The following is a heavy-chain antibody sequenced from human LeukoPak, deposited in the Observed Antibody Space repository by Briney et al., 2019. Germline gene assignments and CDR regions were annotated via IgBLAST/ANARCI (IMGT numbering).Heavy chain of an antibody. CDR3: ARDNTVGAPKPPAFDI. CDR2: ISSSSSTI. V-gene: IGHV3-48*01. CDR1: GFTFSSYS. Sequence: PGGSLRLSCAASGFTFSSYSMNWVRQAPGKGLEWVSYISSSSSTIYYADSVKGRFTISRDNAKNSLYLQMNSLRAEDTAVYYCARDNTVGAPKPPAFDIWGQGTMVTVSS. J-gene: IGHJ3*02. D-gene: IGHD1-26*01.